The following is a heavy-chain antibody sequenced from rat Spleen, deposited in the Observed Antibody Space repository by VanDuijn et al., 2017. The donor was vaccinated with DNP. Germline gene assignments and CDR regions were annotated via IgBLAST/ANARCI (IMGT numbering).Heavy chain of an antibody. Sequence: QVQLKESGPGLVQPSQTLSLTCTVSGFSLTTNSVHWVRQPPGKGLEWVGAMWSGGSTDYNSALKSRLRISRDTSKSQVLLKMNSLQTEDTAMYFCARWHLYLNYFDYWGQGVMVTVSS. D-gene: IGHD1-2*01. CDR3: ARWHLYLNYFDY. CDR1: GFSLTTNS. CDR2: MWSGGST. V-gene: IGHV2-1*01. J-gene: IGHJ2*01.